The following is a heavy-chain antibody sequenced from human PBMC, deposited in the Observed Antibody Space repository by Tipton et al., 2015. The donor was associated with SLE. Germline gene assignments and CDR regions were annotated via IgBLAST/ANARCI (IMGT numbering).Heavy chain of an antibody. CDR3: ASPRIAAVSYWYFDL. V-gene: IGHV4-39*01. CDR2: IYYSGST. D-gene: IGHD6-13*01. CDR1: GGSISSGGYY. J-gene: IGHJ2*01. Sequence: TLSLTCTVFGGSISSGGYYWSWIRQPPGRGLEWIGSIYYSGSTYYNPSLKSRVTLSVDTSKNQFSLKLSSVTAADTAVYYCASPRIAAVSYWYFDLWGRGTLVTVSS.